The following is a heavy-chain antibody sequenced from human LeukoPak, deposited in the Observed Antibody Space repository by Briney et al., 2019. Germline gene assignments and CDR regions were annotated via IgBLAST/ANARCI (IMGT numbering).Heavy chain of an antibody. J-gene: IGHJ6*03. CDR3: ARGFLGYYMDV. Sequence: SVKVSCKASGGTFSTYAISWVRQAPGQGLEWMGGIIPMFGTANHAQKFQGRVTVTTDESTSTAYMELSTLRSEDTAVYYCARGFLGYYMDVWGKGTTVTVSS. CDR2: IIPMFGTA. D-gene: IGHD3-3*01. V-gene: IGHV1-69*05. CDR1: GGTFSTYA.